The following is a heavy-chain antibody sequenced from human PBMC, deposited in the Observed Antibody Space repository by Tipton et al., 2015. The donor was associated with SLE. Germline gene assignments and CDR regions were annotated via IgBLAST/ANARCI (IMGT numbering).Heavy chain of an antibody. CDR1: GDSISSSSYY. Sequence: TLSLTCTVSGDSISSSSYYWGWIRQPPGKGLEWIGHIYYSGSTYYNPSLKSRITISVDTSKNQFSLRLSSVTAADTAVYYCARHDTNYGRNWFDPWGQGTLVTVSS. CDR3: ARHDTNYGRNWFDP. D-gene: IGHD2-8*01. V-gene: IGHV4-39*01. CDR2: IYYSGST. J-gene: IGHJ5*02.